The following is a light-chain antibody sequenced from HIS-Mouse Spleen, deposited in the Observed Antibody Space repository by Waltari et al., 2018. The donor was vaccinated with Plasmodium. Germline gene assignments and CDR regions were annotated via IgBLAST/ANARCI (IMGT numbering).Light chain of an antibody. Sequence: AIRMTQSPSSFSASTGDRVTITCRASQGISSYLAWYQQKPGKAPKLLIYAASTLQSRVPSRFCCSGSGTDFTLTISCLQSEDFATYYCQQYYSDPLPFGGGTKVEIK. CDR3: QQYYSDPLP. CDR1: QGISSY. CDR2: AAS. V-gene: IGKV1-8*01. J-gene: IGKJ4*01.